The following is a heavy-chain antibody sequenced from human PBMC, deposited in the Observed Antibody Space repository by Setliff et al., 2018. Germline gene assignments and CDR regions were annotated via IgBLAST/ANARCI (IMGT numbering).Heavy chain of an antibody. Sequence: SVKVSCKASGDSFSNYAISWVRQAPGQGLEWMGGIIPMFGTPAYTQKFQDRVTITTDESTSTAYMELNSLTFEDTAVYYCARSPAVLGIVYLDPWGQGTLVTVSS. D-gene: IGHD2-15*01. CDR2: IIPMFGTP. CDR1: GDSFSNYA. CDR3: ARSPAVLGIVYLDP. V-gene: IGHV1-69*05. J-gene: IGHJ5*02.